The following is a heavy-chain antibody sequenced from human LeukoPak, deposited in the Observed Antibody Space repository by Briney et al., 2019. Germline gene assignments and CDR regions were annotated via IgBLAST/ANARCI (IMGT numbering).Heavy chain of an antibody. CDR1: GYTFTSYG. Sequence: GALVKVSCKASGYTFTSYGISWVRQAPGQGLEWMGWISAYNGNTNYAQKLQGRVTMTTDTSTSTAYMELRSLRSDDTAVYYCARDRGLVGSEIYYGSGSRNWFDPWGQGTLVTVSS. D-gene: IGHD3-10*01. J-gene: IGHJ5*02. V-gene: IGHV1-18*01. CDR2: ISAYNGNT. CDR3: ARDRGLVGSEIYYGSGSRNWFDP.